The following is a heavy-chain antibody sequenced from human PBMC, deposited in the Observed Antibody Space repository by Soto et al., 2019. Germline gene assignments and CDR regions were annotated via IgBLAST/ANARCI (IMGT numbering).Heavy chain of an antibody. Sequence: QVHLVQSGAEVKKPGASVTFPCKASGYTFSNYYMHWVRQAPGQGLEWVGIINPSGGGTTYAQNFQGSVTRTRGPSTSTVYMELNSLRSEDMAVYYCARGPKLTDSGDRGCYGMAVWGHGTTVTVSS. CDR2: INPSGGGT. J-gene: IGHJ6*02. CDR3: ARGPKLTDSGDRGCYGMAV. V-gene: IGHV1-46*01. D-gene: IGHD4-17*01. CDR1: GYTFSNYY.